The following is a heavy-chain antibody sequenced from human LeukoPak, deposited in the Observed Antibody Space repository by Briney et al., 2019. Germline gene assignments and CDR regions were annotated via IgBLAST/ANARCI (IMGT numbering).Heavy chain of an antibody. CDR2: VHWNGDTT. D-gene: IGHD3-9*01. CDR1: GFTFDDYG. J-gene: IGHJ6*03. V-gene: IGHV3-20*04. Sequence: GGSLRLSCAASGFTFDDYGMNWVRQAPGKGLEWISGVHWNGDTTNYAASVEGRFTISRDNAKNSLCLQMNSLRAEDTALYYCARGLRYYYYYYMDVWGKGTTVTVSS. CDR3: ARGLRYYYYYYMDV.